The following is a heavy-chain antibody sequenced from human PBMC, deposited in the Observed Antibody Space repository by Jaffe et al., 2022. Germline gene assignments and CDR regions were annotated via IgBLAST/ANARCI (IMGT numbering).Heavy chain of an antibody. J-gene: IGHJ4*02. CDR3: ARAYDSSGYYIY. CDR1: GYSISSGYY. V-gene: IGHV4-38-2*01. D-gene: IGHD3-22*01. CDR2: IYHSGST. Sequence: QVQLQESGPGLVKPSETLSLTCAVSGYSISSGYYWGWIRQPPGKGLEWIGSIYHSGSTYYNPSLKSRVTISVDTSKNQFSLKLSSVTAADTAVYYCARAYDSSGYYIYWGQGTLVTVSS.